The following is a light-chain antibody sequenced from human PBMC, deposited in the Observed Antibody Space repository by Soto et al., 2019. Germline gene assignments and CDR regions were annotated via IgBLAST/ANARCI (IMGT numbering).Light chain of an antibody. CDR2: EVS. CDR3: SSYTTTSSLGV. V-gene: IGLV2-14*01. J-gene: IGLJ3*02. Sequence: QSALTQPASVSGSPGQSITLYCSVFSSDVGAYNYVSWYQQHPGKAPKLIIYEVSNRPSGVSTRFSGSKSGNTASLTISGLQADDEADYYCSSYTTTSSLGVFGGGTKLTVL. CDR1: SSDVGAYNY.